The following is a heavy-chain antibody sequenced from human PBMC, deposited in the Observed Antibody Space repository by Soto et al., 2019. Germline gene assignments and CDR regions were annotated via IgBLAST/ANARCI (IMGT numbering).Heavy chain of an antibody. J-gene: IGHJ6*02. CDR1: GGSISSSSYY. Sequence: PSETLSLTCTVSGGSISSSSYYWGWIRQPPGKGLEWIGSIYYSGSTYYNPSLKSRVTISVDTSKNQFSLKLSSVTAADTAVYYCARITMVRGVIITVMKDYYYGMDVWGQGTTVTVSS. V-gene: IGHV4-39*01. CDR2: IYYSGST. D-gene: IGHD3-10*01. CDR3: ARITMVRGVIITVMKDYYYGMDV.